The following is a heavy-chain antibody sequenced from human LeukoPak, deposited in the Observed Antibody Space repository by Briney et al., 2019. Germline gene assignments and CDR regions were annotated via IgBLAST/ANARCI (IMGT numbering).Heavy chain of an antibody. CDR1: GFTFSSYA. CDR3: ARDGDDILTGLYAFDI. CDR2: ISGSGGST. J-gene: IGHJ3*02. Sequence: GGSLRLSCAASGFTFSSYAMSWVRQAPGKGLEWVSAISGSGGSTYYADSVKGRFTISRDNSKNTLYQQMNSLRAEDTAVYYCARDGDDILTGLYAFDIWGQGTMVTVSS. V-gene: IGHV3-23*01. D-gene: IGHD3-9*01.